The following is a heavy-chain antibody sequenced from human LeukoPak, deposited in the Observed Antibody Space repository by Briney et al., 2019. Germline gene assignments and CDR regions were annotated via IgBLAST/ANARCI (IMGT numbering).Heavy chain of an antibody. V-gene: IGHV4-34*01. CDR2: INHSGST. CDR3: ARGAVGATRFYYYYGMDV. D-gene: IGHD1-26*01. Sequence: PSETLSLTCAVYGGSFSGYYWSWIRQPPGKGLEWMGEINHSGSTNYNPSLKSRVTISVDTSNNQFSLKLSSVTAADTAVYYCARGAVGATRFYYYYGMDVWGQGTTVTVSS. J-gene: IGHJ6*02. CDR1: GGSFSGYY.